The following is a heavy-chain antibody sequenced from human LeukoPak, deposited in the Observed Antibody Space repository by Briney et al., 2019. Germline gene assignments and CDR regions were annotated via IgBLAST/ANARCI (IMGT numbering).Heavy chain of an antibody. CDR3: ARGFCSDEICQVFTY. J-gene: IGHJ4*02. V-gene: IGHV4-59*01. Sequence: PWETLSLTCTVSGGSISSYYWSWIRQPPGKGLEWIGYIYYSGSTNYNPSLKSRVTISVDTSKNQFSLKLSSVTAADTAVYFCARGFCSDEICQVFTYWGQGILVTVSS. D-gene: IGHD3-3*01. CDR2: IYYSGST. CDR1: GGSISSYY.